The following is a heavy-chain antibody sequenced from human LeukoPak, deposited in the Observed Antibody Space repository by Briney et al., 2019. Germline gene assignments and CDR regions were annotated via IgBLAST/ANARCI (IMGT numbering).Heavy chain of an antibody. J-gene: IGHJ6*02. CDR3: ARYTYYYGSGSYFDYGMDV. Sequence: PGGPLRLSCAASGFTFSSYSMNWVRQAPGKGLEWVSSISSSSSYIYYADSVKGRFTISRDNAKNSLYLQMNSLRAEDTAVYYCARYTYYYGSGSYFDYGMDVWGQGTTVTVSS. CDR1: GFTFSSYS. D-gene: IGHD3-10*01. V-gene: IGHV3-21*01. CDR2: ISSSSSYI.